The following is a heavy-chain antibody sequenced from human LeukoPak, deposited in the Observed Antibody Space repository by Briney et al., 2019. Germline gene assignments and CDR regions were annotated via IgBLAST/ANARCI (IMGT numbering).Heavy chain of an antibody. Sequence: SSETLSLTCTVSGGSISSYYWSWIRQPPGKGLEWIGYTYYSGSTNYNPSLKSRVTISVDTSKNQFSLKLSSVTAADTAVYYCARAIEQQLVLNWFDPWGQGTLVTVSS. D-gene: IGHD6-13*01. J-gene: IGHJ5*02. V-gene: IGHV4-59*01. CDR3: ARAIEQQLVLNWFDP. CDR1: GGSISSYY. CDR2: TYYSGST.